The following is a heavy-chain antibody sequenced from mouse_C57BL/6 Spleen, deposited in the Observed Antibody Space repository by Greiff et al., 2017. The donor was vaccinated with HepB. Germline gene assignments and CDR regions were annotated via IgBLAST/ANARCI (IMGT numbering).Heavy chain of an antibody. D-gene: IGHD1-1*01. Sequence: VQLQQPGAELVRPGSSVKLSCKASGYTFTSYWMHWVKQRPIQGLEWIGNIDPSDSETHYNQKFKDKATLTVDKSSSTAYMQLSSLTSEVSAVYYCAREGSSYVLDYWGQGTTLTVSS. CDR1: GYTFTSYW. V-gene: IGHV1-52*01. CDR3: AREGSSYVLDY. J-gene: IGHJ2*01. CDR2: IDPSDSET.